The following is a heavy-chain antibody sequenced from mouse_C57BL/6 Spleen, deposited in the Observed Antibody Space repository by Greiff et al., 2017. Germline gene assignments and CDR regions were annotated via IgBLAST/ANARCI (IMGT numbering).Heavy chain of an antibody. V-gene: IGHV1-4*01. CDR3: ARSVITTEDYFDY. CDR2: INPGSGYT. J-gene: IGHJ2*01. Sequence: VQFQQSGAELARPGASVKMSCKASGYTFTSYTMHWVKQRPGQGLEWIGYINPGSGYTKYNQKFKDKDTLTADKSSSTAYMQLSSLTSEDSAVYYCARSVITTEDYFDYWGQGTTLTVAS. D-gene: IGHD1-1*01. CDR1: GYTFTSYT.